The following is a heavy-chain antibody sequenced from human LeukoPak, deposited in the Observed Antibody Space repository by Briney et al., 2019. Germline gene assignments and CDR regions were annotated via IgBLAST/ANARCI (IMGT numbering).Heavy chain of an antibody. J-gene: IGHJ3*02. D-gene: IGHD5-24*01. CDR1: GFTFSSYA. V-gene: IGHV3-30-3*02. CDR3: TQEMATIKMAFDI. Sequence: GGSLRLSCAASGFTFSSYAMHWVRQAPGKGLEWVAVISYDGSNKYYADSVKGRFTISRDNSKNTAYLQMNSLKTEDTAVYYCTQEMATIKMAFDIWGQGTMVTVSS. CDR2: ISYDGSNK.